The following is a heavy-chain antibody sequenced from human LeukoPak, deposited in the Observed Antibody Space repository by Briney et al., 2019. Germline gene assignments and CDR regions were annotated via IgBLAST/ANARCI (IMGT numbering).Heavy chain of an antibody. V-gene: IGHV3-23*01. CDR1: GFTFSSYA. CDR3: TTAVRTAVAGTSGFQH. D-gene: IGHD6-19*01. Sequence: GGSLRLSCAASGFTFSSYAMSWVRQAPGKGLEWVSAISGSGGSTYYADSVKGRFTISGDNSKNTLYLQMNSLKTEDTAVYYCTTAVRTAVAGTSGFQHWGQGTLVTVSS. CDR2: ISGSGGST. J-gene: IGHJ1*01.